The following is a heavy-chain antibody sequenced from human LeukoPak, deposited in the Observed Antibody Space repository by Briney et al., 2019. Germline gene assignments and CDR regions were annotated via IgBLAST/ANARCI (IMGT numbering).Heavy chain of an antibody. D-gene: IGHD3-10*01. CDR2: IYYSGST. V-gene: IGHV4-59*08. CDR1: GGSISNYY. Sequence: SETLSLTCAVSGGSISNYYWGWIRQPPGKGLEWIGYIYYSGSTNYNPSLKSRVTISVDTSKNQFSLKLSSVTAADTAVYYCARLNYGSGSHQVYWGQGTLVTVSS. J-gene: IGHJ4*02. CDR3: ARLNYGSGSHQVY.